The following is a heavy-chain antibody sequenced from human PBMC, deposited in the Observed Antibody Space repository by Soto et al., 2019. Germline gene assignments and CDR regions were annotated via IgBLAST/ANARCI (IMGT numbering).Heavy chain of an antibody. D-gene: IGHD2-15*01. Sequence: GGSLRLSCAASGFTFSSYWMSWVRQAPGKGLEWVANIKQDGSEKYYVDSVKGRFTISRDNAKNSLYLQMNSLRAEDTAVYYCARSLKRYCSGGSCTSPLTYWGQGTLVTVSS. V-gene: IGHV3-7*01. J-gene: IGHJ4*02. CDR2: IKQDGSEK. CDR3: ARSLKRYCSGGSCTSPLTY. CDR1: GFTFSSYW.